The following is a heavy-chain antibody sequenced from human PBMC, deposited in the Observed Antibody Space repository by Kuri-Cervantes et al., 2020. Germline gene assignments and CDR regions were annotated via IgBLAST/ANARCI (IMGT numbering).Heavy chain of an antibody. D-gene: IGHD6-19*01. V-gene: IGHV1-69*13. J-gene: IGHJ3*02. CDR3: AREGGIVVGAKARDAFDI. CDR1: GGTFSSYA. CDR2: IIPIFGTA. Sequence: ASVKVSCKASGGTFSSYAISWVRQAPGQGLEWMGGIIPIFGTANYAQKFQGRVTITADESTSTAYMELSSLRSEDTAVYYCAREGGIVVGAKARDAFDIWGQGTMVTVSS.